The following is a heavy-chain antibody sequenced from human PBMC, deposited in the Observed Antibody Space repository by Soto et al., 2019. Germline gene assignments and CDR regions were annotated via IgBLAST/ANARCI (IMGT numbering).Heavy chain of an antibody. J-gene: IGHJ6*02. CDR2: MNPNSGNT. CDR3: ARNPSISSIFGVVIGYGMDV. Sequence: ASVKVSCKASGYTFTSYDINWVRQATGQGLEWMGWMNPNSGNTGYAQKFQGRVTMTRNTSISTAYMELSSLRSEDTAVYYCARNPSISSIFGVVIGYGMDVWGQGTTVTVSS. CDR1: GYTFTSYD. V-gene: IGHV1-8*01. D-gene: IGHD3-3*01.